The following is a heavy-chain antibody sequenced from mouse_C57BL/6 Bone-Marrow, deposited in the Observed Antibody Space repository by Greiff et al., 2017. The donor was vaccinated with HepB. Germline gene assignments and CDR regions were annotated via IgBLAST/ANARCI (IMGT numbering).Heavy chain of an antibody. Sequence: EVKLVESGGGLVQPKGSLKLSCAASGFTFNTYAMHWVRQAPGKGLEWVARIRSKSSNYATYYADSVKDRFTISRDDSQSMLYLQMNNLKTEDTAMYYCVRPSERWLPAWFAYWGQGTLVTVSA. CDR3: VRPSERWLPAWFAY. CDR1: GFTFNTYA. D-gene: IGHD2-3*01. V-gene: IGHV10-3*01. J-gene: IGHJ3*01. CDR2: IRSKSSNYAT.